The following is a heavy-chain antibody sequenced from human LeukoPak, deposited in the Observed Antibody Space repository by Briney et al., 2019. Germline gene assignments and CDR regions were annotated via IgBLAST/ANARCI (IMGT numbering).Heavy chain of an antibody. J-gene: IGHJ6*02. CDR1: GFTFSSYA. Sequence: GGSLRLSCEASGFTFSSYAIRWVRQAPGTGLEWVSSIPGSGGATYYADSVRGRFSISRDSSKNTVYLQMNSLRVEDTAIYYCAKVPEAGTGYGMDVWGQGTTVTVS. D-gene: IGHD2-2*01. CDR2: IPGSGGAT. V-gene: IGHV3-23*01. CDR3: AKVPEAGTGYGMDV.